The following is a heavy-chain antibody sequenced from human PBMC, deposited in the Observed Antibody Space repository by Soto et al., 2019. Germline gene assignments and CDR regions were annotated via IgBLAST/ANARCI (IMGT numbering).Heavy chain of an antibody. CDR3: ARGVAGSGFDL. D-gene: IGHD6-19*01. J-gene: IGHJ4*02. CDR2: TYYRSNWRH. CDR1: GDSVSSNTAA. V-gene: IGHV6-1*01. Sequence: SQTLSLTCAISGDSVSSNTAAWNWIRSSPSRGLEWLGRTYYRSNWRHDYAVSVKSRITVDPDTSKNHFSLQLNSVTPDDTAVYYCARGVAGSGFDLWGQGTLVTVSS.